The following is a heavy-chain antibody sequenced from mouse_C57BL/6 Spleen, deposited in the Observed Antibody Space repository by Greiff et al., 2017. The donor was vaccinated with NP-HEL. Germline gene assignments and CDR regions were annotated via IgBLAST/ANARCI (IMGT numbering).Heavy chain of an antibody. V-gene: IGHV14-4*01. CDR3: TTGDYGSSYGDY. CDR2: IDPENGDT. CDR1: GFNIKDDY. D-gene: IGHD1-1*01. Sequence: EVQLVESGAELVRPGASVKLSCTASGFNIKDDYMHWVKQRPEQGLEWIGWIDPENGDTEYASKFQGKATITADTSSNTAYLQLSSLTSEDTAVYYCTTGDYGSSYGDYWGQGTTLTVSS. J-gene: IGHJ2*01.